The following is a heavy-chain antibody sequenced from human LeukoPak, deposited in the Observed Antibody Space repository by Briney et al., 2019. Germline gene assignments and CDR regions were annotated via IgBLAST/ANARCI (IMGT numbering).Heavy chain of an antibody. CDR2: ISGSGGST. CDR3: AKGPDYYGSSGSPDAFDI. V-gene: IGHV3-23*01. J-gene: IGHJ3*02. CDR1: GFTFSSYA. Sequence: GGSLRLSCAASGFTFSSYAMSWVRQAPGKGLEGVSAISGSGGSTYYADSVKGRFTISRDNSKNTLYLQMNSLRAEDTAVYYCAKGPDYYGSSGSPDAFDIWGQGTMVTVSS. D-gene: IGHD3-22*01.